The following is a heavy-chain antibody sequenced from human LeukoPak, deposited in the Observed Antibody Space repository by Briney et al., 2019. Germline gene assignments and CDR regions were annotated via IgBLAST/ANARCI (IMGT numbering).Heavy chain of an antibody. D-gene: IGHD4-17*01. CDR2: ISFDGNNV. Sequence: GALRLSCAASGFTFSTCTMHWVRQAPDMGLEWLAMISFDGNNVNHADSVKGRFTISRDNSKNTLYLQMNSLRAEDTAVYYCARGVTTGHDAFDIWGQGTMVTVSS. CDR1: GFTFSTCT. CDR3: ARGVTTGHDAFDI. V-gene: IGHV3-30*14. J-gene: IGHJ3*02.